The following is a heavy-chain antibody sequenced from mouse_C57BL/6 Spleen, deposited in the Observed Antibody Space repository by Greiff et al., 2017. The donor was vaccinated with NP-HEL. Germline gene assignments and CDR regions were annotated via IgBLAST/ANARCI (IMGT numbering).Heavy chain of an antibody. CDR1: GFSLTSYG. J-gene: IGHJ4*01. CDR2: IWSDGST. V-gene: IGHV2-6-1*01. Sequence: VKLVESGPGLVAPSQSLSITCTVSGFSLTSYGVHWVRQPPGKGLEWLVVIWSDGSTTYNSALKSRLSISKDNSKSQVFLKMNSLQTDDTAMYYCARHPHYYGSSYYAMDYWGQGTSVTVSS. CDR3: ARHPHYYGSSYYAMDY. D-gene: IGHD1-1*01.